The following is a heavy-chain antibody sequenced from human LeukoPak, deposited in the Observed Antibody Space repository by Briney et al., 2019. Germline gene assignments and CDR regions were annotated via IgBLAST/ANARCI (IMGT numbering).Heavy chain of an antibody. CDR3: ARRRDAYNVFDY. D-gene: IGHD5-24*01. Sequence: GGSLRLSCAASGFTFSRYWMHWVRQAPGKGLVWVSRINSDGSSTSYADSVKGRFTISRDNAKNTLYLQMNSLRAEDTAVYYCARRRDAYNVFDYWGQGTLVTVSS. CDR2: INSDGSST. V-gene: IGHV3-74*01. CDR1: GFTFSRYW. J-gene: IGHJ4*02.